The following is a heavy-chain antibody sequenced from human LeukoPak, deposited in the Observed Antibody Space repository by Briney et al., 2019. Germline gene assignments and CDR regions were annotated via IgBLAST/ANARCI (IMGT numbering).Heavy chain of an antibody. Sequence: GGSLRLSCAASGFTFSSYSMNWVRQAPEKGLEWVSSISSSSSYIYYADSVKGRFTISRDNAKNSLYLQMNSLRAEDTAVYYCARSPSGSYHSVLLVDYWGQGTLVTVSS. CDR1: GFTFSSYS. V-gene: IGHV3-21*01. CDR2: ISSSSSYI. CDR3: ARSPSGSYHSVLLVDY. J-gene: IGHJ4*02. D-gene: IGHD1-26*01.